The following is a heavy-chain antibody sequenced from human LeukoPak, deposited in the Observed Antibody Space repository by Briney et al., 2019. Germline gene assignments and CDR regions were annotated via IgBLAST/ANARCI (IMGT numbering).Heavy chain of an antibody. CDR2: IYYSGYT. Sequence: PSETLSLTCTVSGGSISSYYWSWIRQPPGKGLKWIGNIYYSGYTTYSPSLRSRVTISVDTSKNQFSLKLSSVTAADTAVYYCARRRSVEMDYWGQGTLVTVSS. D-gene: IGHD5-24*01. CDR1: GGSISSYY. J-gene: IGHJ4*02. V-gene: IGHV4-59*12. CDR3: ARRRSVEMDY.